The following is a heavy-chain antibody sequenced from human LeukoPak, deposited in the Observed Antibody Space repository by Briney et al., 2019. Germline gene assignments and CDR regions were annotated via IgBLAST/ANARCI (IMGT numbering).Heavy chain of an antibody. V-gene: IGHV7-4-1*02. Sequence: ASVKVSCKASGYTFTNFAMNWVRQAPGQGLEWMGWINTNTGNPTYAQGFTGRFVFSLDTSVSTAYLQISSLKAEDTAVYYCAAIIFDLYCWGQGTLVTVSS. J-gene: IGHJ4*02. CDR1: GYTFTNFA. CDR3: AAIIFDLYC. D-gene: IGHD3-9*01. CDR2: INTNTGNP.